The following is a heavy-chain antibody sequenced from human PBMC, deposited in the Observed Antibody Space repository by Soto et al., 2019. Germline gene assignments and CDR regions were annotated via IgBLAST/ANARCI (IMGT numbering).Heavy chain of an antibody. CDR1: GGSISSSNW. J-gene: IGHJ4*02. CDR3: ARGPRRNIAAAGRDTIQRVFFDY. Sequence: QVQLQESGPGLVKPSGTLSLTCAVSGGSISSSNWWSWVRQPPGKGLEWIGEIDHSGSTNYNPSLKSRVTISVDKSKNQFSLKLSSVTAADTAVYYCARGPRRNIAAAGRDTIQRVFFDYWGQGTLVTVSS. CDR2: IDHSGST. D-gene: IGHD6-13*01. V-gene: IGHV4-4*02.